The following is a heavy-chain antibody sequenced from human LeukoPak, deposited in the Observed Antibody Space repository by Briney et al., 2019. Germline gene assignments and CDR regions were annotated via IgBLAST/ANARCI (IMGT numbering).Heavy chain of an antibody. J-gene: IGHJ4*02. CDR1: GFTVSSNY. CDR2: IYSGGST. D-gene: IGHD3-3*01. Sequence: PGGSLRLSCAASGFTVSSNYMSWVRQAPGKGLEWVSVIYSGGSTYYADSVKGRFTISRDNSKNTLYLQMNSLRAEDTAVYYCARARSYYDFWSGYFFDYWGQGTLVTVSS. V-gene: IGHV3-53*01. CDR3: ARARSYYDFWSGYFFDY.